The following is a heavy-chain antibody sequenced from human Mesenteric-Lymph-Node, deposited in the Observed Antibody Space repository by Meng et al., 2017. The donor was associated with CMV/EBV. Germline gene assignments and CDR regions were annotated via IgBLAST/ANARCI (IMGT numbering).Heavy chain of an antibody. J-gene: IGHJ4*02. CDR3: ARSYYTLFGVVPSYFDY. CDR1: GYTFTSYG. CDR2: ISAYTGNT. Sequence: ASVKVSCKASGYTFTSYGISWVRQAPGQGLEWMGWISAYTGNTNYPQKFQGRVTMTTETSTSTVYMELRSLRSDDTAVYYCARSYYTLFGVVPSYFDYWGQGTLVTVSS. D-gene: IGHD3-3*01. V-gene: IGHV1-18*01.